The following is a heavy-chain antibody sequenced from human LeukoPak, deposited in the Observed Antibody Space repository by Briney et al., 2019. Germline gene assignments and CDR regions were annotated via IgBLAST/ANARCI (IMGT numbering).Heavy chain of an antibody. J-gene: IGHJ6*04. D-gene: IGHD3-9*01. CDR3: AREVYFGMDV. V-gene: IGHV3-20*01. CDR1: GLTFYDYG. CDR2: INWNGGST. Sequence: GGSLTLFCAVSGLTFYDYGMRWVRHAPGKGVEWVSGINWNGGSTDYVDCVKGRFTISRDNAKNSLYLQMNSLIAEDTALYHCAREVYFGMDVWGKGTTVTISS.